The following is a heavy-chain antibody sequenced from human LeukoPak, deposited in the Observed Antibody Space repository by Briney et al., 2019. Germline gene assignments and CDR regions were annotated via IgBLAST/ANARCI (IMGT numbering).Heavy chain of an antibody. J-gene: IGHJ6*03. Sequence: GESLKISCKGSGYSFTSYWIGWVRQMPGKGLEWMGIIYPGDSDTRYSPSFQGQVTISADKSISTAYLQWSSLKAPDTAMYYRARHTHYYYYYMDVWGKGTTVTVSS. CDR1: GYSFTSYW. CDR2: IYPGDSDT. V-gene: IGHV5-51*01. CDR3: ARHTHYYYYYMDV.